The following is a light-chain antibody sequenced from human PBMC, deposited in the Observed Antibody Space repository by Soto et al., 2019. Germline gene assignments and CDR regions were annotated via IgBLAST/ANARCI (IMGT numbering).Light chain of an antibody. Sequence: QSVLTQPPSASGTPGQRVTISCSGSSSNIESNYVYWYQQLPGTAPKLLIYRNNQRPSGVPDRFSGSKSGTSASLAISGLRSEDEADYYCAAGDDSLSGWVFGGGTKVTVL. J-gene: IGLJ3*02. CDR2: RNN. CDR1: SSNIESNY. V-gene: IGLV1-47*01. CDR3: AAGDDSLSGWV.